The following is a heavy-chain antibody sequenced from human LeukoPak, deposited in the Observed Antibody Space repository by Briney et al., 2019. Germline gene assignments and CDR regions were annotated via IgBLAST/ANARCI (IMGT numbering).Heavy chain of an antibody. CDR2: ISGDGSTT. J-gene: IGHJ4*02. D-gene: IGHD3-3*01. V-gene: IGHV3-74*01. Sequence: PGGSLRLSCAVSGFTFRNYWMYWVRQAPGEALVWVSRISGDGSTTTYADTVKGRFTISRDNAKNTLYLQMNSLRADDTAVYYCASSLLGVSPWGQGTLVIVSS. CDR1: GFTFRNYW. CDR3: ASSLLGVSP.